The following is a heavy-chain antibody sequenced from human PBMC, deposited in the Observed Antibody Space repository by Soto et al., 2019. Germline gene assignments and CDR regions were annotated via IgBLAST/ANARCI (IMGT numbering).Heavy chain of an antibody. CDR3: ARVEYSANWFDP. CDR2: IYYSGST. V-gene: IGHV4-31*03. CDR1: GGSISSGGYY. J-gene: IGHJ5*02. D-gene: IGHD6-6*01. Sequence: LSETLSLTCTVSGGSISSGGYYWSWIRQHPGKGLEWIGYIYYSGSTYYNPSLKSRVTISVDTSKNQFSLKLSSVTAADTAVYYCARVEYSANWFDPWGQGTLVTVSS.